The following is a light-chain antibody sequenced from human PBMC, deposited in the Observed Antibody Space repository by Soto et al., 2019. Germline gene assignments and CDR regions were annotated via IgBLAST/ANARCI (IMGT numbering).Light chain of an antibody. CDR3: AAWDGSLSGRFV. CDR1: SSDVGGYNY. V-gene: IGLV2-8*01. Sequence: QSALTQPPSASGSPGQSVTISCTGTSSDVGGYNYVSWYQQHPGKAPKLVIFEVNKRPSGVPDRFSGSKSGTSASLAISGLRSEDEADYFCAAWDGSLSGRFVFGTGTKVTVL. CDR2: EVN. J-gene: IGLJ1*01.